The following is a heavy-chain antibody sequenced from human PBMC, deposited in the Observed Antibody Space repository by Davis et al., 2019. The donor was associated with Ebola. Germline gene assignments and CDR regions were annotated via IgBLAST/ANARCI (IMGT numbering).Heavy chain of an antibody. V-gene: IGHV1-18*04. CDR3: VRAQYSGSYYAAMGY. Sequence: ASVKVSCKASGYTFTSYGISWVRQAPGQGLEWMGWISTYNGNTNYAQKLQGRVTMTTDTSTSTAYMELRSLRSDDTAVYYCVRAQYSGSYYAAMGYWGQGTLVTVSS. CDR2: ISTYNGNT. CDR1: GYTFTSYG. D-gene: IGHD1-26*01. J-gene: IGHJ4*02.